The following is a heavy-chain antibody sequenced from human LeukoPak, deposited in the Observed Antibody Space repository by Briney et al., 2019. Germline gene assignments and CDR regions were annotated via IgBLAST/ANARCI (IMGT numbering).Heavy chain of an antibody. CDR1: GGSISSSTYY. CDR3: ARQLDTGSPY. Sequence: SETLSLTCTVSGGSISSSTYYWGWIRQPPGKGLEWIGIISYSGNTYYSPSLQSRVTISVDTSKNQFSLKLSSVTAADTAVYYCARQLDTGSPYWGQGTLVTVSS. D-gene: IGHD5-18*01. V-gene: IGHV4-39*01. CDR2: ISYSGNT. J-gene: IGHJ4*02.